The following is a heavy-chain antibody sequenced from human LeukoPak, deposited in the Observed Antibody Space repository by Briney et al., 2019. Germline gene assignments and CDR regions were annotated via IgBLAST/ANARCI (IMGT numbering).Heavy chain of an antibody. CDR2: IIPIFGTA. D-gene: IGHD3-16*01. J-gene: IGHJ4*02. Sequence: SVKVSCKASGGTFSSYAFSWVRQAPGQGLEWMGRIIPIFGTANYAQKFQGRVTITTDESTSTAYMELSSLRSEDTAVYYCARGEGTLPWPHFDYWGQGTLVTVSS. V-gene: IGHV1-69*05. CDR3: ARGEGTLPWPHFDY. CDR1: GGTFSSYA.